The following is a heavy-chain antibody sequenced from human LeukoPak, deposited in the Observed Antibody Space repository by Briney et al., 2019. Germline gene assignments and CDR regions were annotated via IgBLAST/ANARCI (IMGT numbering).Heavy chain of an antibody. CDR1: GFTFDDYG. V-gene: IGHV3-20*04. CDR3: ARDFYGSGSYTPRQFDY. Sequence: GGSLRLSCAASGFTFDDYGMSWVRQAPGKGLEWVSGIYWNGFSTRYADSVKGRFTISRDNAKNSLYLQMNSLRAEDTAFYYCARDFYGSGSYTPRQFDYWGQGTLVTVSS. CDR2: IYWNGFST. J-gene: IGHJ4*02. D-gene: IGHD3-10*01.